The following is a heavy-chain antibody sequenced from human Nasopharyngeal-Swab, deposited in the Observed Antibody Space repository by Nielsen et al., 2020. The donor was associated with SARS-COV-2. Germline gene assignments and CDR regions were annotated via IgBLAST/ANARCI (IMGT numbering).Heavy chain of an antibody. Sequence: SETLSLTCTVSGGSVSSGSYYWSWIRQPPGKGLERIGYIYYSGSTNYNPSLKSRVTISVDTSKNQFSLKLSSVTAADTAVYYCARSGSYYYGMDVWGQGTTVTVSS. CDR1: GGSVSSGSYY. CDR2: IYYSGST. V-gene: IGHV4-61*01. J-gene: IGHJ6*02. CDR3: ARSGSYYYGMDV.